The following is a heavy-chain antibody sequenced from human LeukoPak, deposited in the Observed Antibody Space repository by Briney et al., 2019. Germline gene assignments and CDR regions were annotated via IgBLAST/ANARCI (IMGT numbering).Heavy chain of an antibody. CDR2: IIPIFGTA. D-gene: IGHD5-18*01. CDR3: ARGTRGYSDNWFDP. CDR1: GGTFSSYA. J-gene: IGHJ5*02. V-gene: IGHV1-69*06. Sequence: ASVKVSCKASGGTFSSYAISWVRQALGQGLEWMGGIIPIFGTANYAQKFQGRVTITADKSTSTAYMELSSLRSEDTAVYYCARGTRGYSDNWFDPWGQGTLVTVSS.